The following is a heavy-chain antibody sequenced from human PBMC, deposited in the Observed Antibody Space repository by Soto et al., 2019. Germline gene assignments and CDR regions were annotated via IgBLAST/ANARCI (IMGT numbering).Heavy chain of an antibody. CDR3: ARDLYGSGLFYYYYGMDL. J-gene: IGHJ6*02. Sequence: ASVKVSCKASGYTFTSYGISWVRQAPGQGLEWMGWISAYNGNTNYAQKLQGRVTMTTDTSTSTAYMELRSLRSDDTAVYYCARDLYGSGLFYYYYGMDLWGQGTTVTVSS. V-gene: IGHV1-18*01. D-gene: IGHD3-10*01. CDR2: ISAYNGNT. CDR1: GYTFTSYG.